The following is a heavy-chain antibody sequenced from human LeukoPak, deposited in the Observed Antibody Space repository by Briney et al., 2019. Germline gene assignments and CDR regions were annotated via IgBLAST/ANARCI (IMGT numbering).Heavy chain of an antibody. CDR3: ARTNSGSYWGHVDY. Sequence: PGGSLRLSCAASGFTFSGSAMHWVRQASGKGLEWVGRIRSKANSYATAYAASVKGRFTISRDDSKNTAYLQMNSLKTEDTAVYYCARTNSGSYWGHVDYWGQGTLVTVSS. J-gene: IGHJ4*02. CDR2: IRSKANSYAT. CDR1: GFTFSGSA. D-gene: IGHD1-26*01. V-gene: IGHV3-73*01.